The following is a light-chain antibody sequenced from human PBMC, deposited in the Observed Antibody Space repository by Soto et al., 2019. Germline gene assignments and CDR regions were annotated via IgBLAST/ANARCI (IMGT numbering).Light chain of an antibody. V-gene: IGKV1-12*01. CDR3: QQSKSFPLT. Sequence: QDINSWLTWYQQKPGKAPKVLIYIASRLQPGVPSRFSGRGSGTDFSLTISNLQPEDFATYFCQQSKSFPLTLGGATKVDIK. CDR2: IAS. CDR1: QDINSW. J-gene: IGKJ4*01.